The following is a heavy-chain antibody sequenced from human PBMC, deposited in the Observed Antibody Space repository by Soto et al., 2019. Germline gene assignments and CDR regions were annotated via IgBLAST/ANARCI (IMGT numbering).Heavy chain of an antibody. V-gene: IGHV1-18*01. CDR2: INPSNGVT. J-gene: IGHJ6*02. CDR3: ARGYYGSATYHGVYFGMDV. Sequence: QVQLVQSGAEVKNPGASVKVSCKASGYTFPSYGITWVRQAPGQGLEWMGWINPSNGVTNYARKLQGRVTMATDTTTSTAYMELRSLRSDETAVYYCARGYYGSATYHGVYFGMDVWGQGTTVTVSS. CDR1: GYTFPSYG. D-gene: IGHD3-10*01.